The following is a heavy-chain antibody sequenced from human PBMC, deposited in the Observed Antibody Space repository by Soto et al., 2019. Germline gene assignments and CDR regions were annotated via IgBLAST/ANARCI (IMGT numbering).Heavy chain of an antibody. V-gene: IGHV4-59*12. Sequence: LSLTCTVSGGSISSYYWSWIRQPPGKGLEWIGYIYDSGSTNYNPSLKSRVTISVDTSKNQFSLKLSSVTAADTAVYYCARTPGSGYSSYYYGMDVWGQGTTVTVSS. CDR3: ARTPGSGYSSYYYGMDV. D-gene: IGHD3-22*01. J-gene: IGHJ6*02. CDR1: GGSISSYY. CDR2: IYDSGST.